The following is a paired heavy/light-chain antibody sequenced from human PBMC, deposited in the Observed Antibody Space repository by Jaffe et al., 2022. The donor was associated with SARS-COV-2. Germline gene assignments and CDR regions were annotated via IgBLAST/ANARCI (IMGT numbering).Light chain of an antibody. CDR3: QQYGDSPLT. J-gene: IGKJ4*01. CDR1: QSVSANY. CDR2: GVS. V-gene: IGKV3-20*01. Sequence: ENVLTQSPGTLSLSPGERATLSCRASQSVSANYLAWYQQKPGQPPRLLIYGVSTRAPGIPDRFGGSGSGTDFTLTVSRLEPEDFAMYFCQQYGDSPLTFGGGTKVEIK.
Heavy chain of an antibody. D-gene: IGHD2-8*02. CDR3: VLLSREGRVDS. Sequence: QLQLHESGPGQVKPSETLSLTCTVSGGSIMIRTDYWAWIRQSPGTGLQWIASIHYSGRFYDNESLRSRVAIFVDTSKNQFSLRLNSVTAADTAVYYCVLLSREGRVDSWGQGTLVTVSS. J-gene: IGHJ4*02. V-gene: IGHV4-39*01. CDR2: IHYSGRF. CDR1: GGSIMIRTDY.